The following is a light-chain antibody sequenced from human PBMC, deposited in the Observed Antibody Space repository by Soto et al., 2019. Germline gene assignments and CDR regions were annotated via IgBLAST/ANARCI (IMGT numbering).Light chain of an antibody. CDR3: QQYRSSPVT. Sequence: EIVLTQSPGTLSLSPGERATLSCRASQSVSSSYLAWYQQKPGQAPRLLIYGASNRATGIPDRFSGSGSGTDFTLTISRLEPEDFAVYYCQQYRSSPVTFGAGTKVDIK. CDR1: QSVSSSY. CDR2: GAS. J-gene: IGKJ4*01. V-gene: IGKV3-20*01.